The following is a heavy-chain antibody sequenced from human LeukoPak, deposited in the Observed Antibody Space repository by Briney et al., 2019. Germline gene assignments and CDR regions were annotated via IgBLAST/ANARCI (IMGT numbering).Heavy chain of an antibody. D-gene: IGHD3-10*01. CDR3: AKDRDGSGIGYWFDY. Sequence: GGSLRLSCAASGFTFSSYGMHWVRQAPGKGLEWVAVISYDGSNKYYADSVKGRFTISRGNSKNTLYLQMNSLRAEDTAVYYCAKDRDGSGIGYWFDYWGQGTLVTVSS. J-gene: IGHJ4*02. V-gene: IGHV3-30*18. CDR2: ISYDGSNK. CDR1: GFTFSSYG.